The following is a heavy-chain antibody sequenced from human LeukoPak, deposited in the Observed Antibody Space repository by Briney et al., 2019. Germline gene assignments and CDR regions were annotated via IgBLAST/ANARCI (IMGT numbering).Heavy chain of an antibody. J-gene: IGHJ6*03. CDR2: IYYSGNT. D-gene: IGHD3-10*01. CDR3: ARVRSTYYYGSGSYYNVLNYYYYMDV. V-gene: IGHV4-59*01. CDR1: SGSITNYY. Sequence: SETLSLTCTVSSGSITNYYWSWIRQPPGKGLEWIGFIYYSGNTNYNPSLKSRVTISVDTSKNQFSLKLSSVTAADTAVYYCARVRSTYYYGSGSYYNVLNYYYYMDVWGKGTTVTISS.